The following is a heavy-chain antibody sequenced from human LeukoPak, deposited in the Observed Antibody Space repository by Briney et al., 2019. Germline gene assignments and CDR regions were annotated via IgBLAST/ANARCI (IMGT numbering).Heavy chain of an antibody. V-gene: IGHV3-23*01. CDR3: ARVTYQLLTMGLTHSYYYYMDV. Sequence: GGSLRLSCAASGFTFSRYPMNWVRQAPGKGLEWVSTVIGSGGNTYYADSVKGRSAISRDNSKNTLYLQMNSLRAEDTAVYYCARVTYQLLTMGLTHSYYYYMDVWGKGTTVTVSS. J-gene: IGHJ6*03. CDR2: VIGSGGNT. CDR1: GFTFSRYP. D-gene: IGHD3-3*01.